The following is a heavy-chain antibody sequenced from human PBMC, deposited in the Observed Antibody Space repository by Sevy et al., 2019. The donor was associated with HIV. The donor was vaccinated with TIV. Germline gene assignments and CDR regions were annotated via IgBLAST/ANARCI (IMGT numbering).Heavy chain of an antibody. J-gene: IGHJ6*03. CDR1: GGSISSYY. V-gene: IGHV4-59*08. D-gene: IGHD3-22*01. Sequence: SETLSLTCTVSGGSISSYYWSWIRQTPGKGLEWIGYIYYSGSTKYNPSLKSRVTISVDTSKNQFSLKLSSVTAADTAVYYCARHYYDSSGYYYYYYYMDVWGKGTTVTVSS. CDR2: IYYSGST. CDR3: ARHYYDSSGYYYYYYYMDV.